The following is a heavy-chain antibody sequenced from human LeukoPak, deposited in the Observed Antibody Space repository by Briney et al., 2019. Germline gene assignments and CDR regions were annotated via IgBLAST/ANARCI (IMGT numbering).Heavy chain of an antibody. V-gene: IGHV1-69*13. Sequence: ASVKVSCKASGGTFSSYATSWVRQAPGQGLEWMGGIIPIFGTANYAQKFQGRVTITADESTSTAYMELSSLRSEDTAVYYCAKDHSGSYYFHYYYNGMDVWGQGTTVTVSS. D-gene: IGHD1-26*01. CDR2: IIPIFGTA. J-gene: IGHJ6*02. CDR1: GGTFSSYA. CDR3: AKDHSGSYYFHYYYNGMDV.